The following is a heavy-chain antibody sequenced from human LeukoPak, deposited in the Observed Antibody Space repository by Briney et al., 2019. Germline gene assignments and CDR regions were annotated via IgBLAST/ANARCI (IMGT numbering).Heavy chain of an antibody. CDR2: IYHSGST. Sequence: SETLSLTCTVSGYSISSGYYWGWIRQPPGKGLEWIGSIYHSGSTYYNPSLKSRVTISVDTSKNQFSLKLSSVTAADTAVYYCARVGVPGTGHDYFDYWGQGTLVTVSS. CDR3: ARVGVPGTGHDYFDY. CDR1: GYSISSGYY. V-gene: IGHV4-38-2*02. J-gene: IGHJ4*02. D-gene: IGHD1-14*01.